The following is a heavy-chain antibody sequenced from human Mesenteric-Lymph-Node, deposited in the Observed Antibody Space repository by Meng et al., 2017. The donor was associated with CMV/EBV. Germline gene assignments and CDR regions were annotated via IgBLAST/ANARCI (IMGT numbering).Heavy chain of an antibody. J-gene: IGHJ4*02. CDR1: GGTVSSSNW. D-gene: IGHD3/OR15-3a*01. V-gene: IGHV4-4*02. CDR3: SSRWTGYYVY. CDR2: IFHSGST. Sequence: LTCAVSGGTVSSSNWGSWVRQPPGEGLEWIGEIFHSGSTNYNPSLKSRVTISVDKSKNHFSLQLSSVTAADTAIYYCSSRWTGYYVYWGQGTLVTVSS.